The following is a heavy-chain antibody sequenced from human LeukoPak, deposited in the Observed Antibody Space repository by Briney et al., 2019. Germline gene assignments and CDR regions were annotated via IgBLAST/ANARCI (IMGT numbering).Heavy chain of an antibody. CDR2: MYNSGST. CDR3: AREYTLYRSGWFLDF. D-gene: IGHD6-19*01. J-gene: IGHJ4*02. V-gene: IGHV4-59*01. CDR1: GGSPSHYY. Sequence: SETLSLTCTVSGGSPSHYYWSWIRQPPGKGLEWIGYMYNSGSTNYNPSLKSRVTITLDTSKNQFSLKLSSVTAADTAVYYCAREYTLYRSGWFLDFWGQGTVVTVSS.